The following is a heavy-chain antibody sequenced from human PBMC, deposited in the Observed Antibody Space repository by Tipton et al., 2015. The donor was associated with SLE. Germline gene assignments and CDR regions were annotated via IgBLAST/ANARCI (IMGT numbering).Heavy chain of an antibody. D-gene: IGHD2-21*01. CDR3: ARAYYGMDV. V-gene: IGHV3-69-1*01. CDR1: GFTISDYA. Sequence: GSLRLSRAASGFTISDYAMSWVRQAPGKGLECVSYITRSGSIYYADSVKGRVTISRDSAKNSLYLQMSSLRVEDTAVYYCARAYYGMDVWGQGTTVTVSS. J-gene: IGHJ6*02. CDR2: ITRSGSI.